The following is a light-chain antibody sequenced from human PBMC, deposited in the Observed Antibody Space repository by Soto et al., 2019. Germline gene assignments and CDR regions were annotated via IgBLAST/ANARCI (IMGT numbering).Light chain of an antibody. Sequence: EIVMTQSPATLSVSPGESATLSCRASQSFSSNLAWYHQKPGQAPRLLIYGASTRATGIQARFSGSGSGTEFNITISSLQSEDFAVYYCQQYNNWPPWTVGQGTRWIS. CDR1: QSFSSN. V-gene: IGKV3-15*01. J-gene: IGKJ1*01. CDR2: GAS. CDR3: QQYNNWPPWT.